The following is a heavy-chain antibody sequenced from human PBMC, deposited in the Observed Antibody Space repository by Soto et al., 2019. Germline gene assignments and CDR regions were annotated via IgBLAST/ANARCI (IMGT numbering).Heavy chain of an antibody. V-gene: IGHV4-59*01. CDR3: AKFFDYGDYRIDF. CDR1: GGSISSYY. J-gene: IGHJ4*02. D-gene: IGHD4-17*01. Sequence: SETLSLTCTVSGGSISSYYWSWIRQPPGKGLEWIGYIYYSGSTNYNPSLKSRVTISVDTSKNQFSLKLSSVTAADTAVYYCAKFFDYGDYRIDFWGQGTLVTVSS. CDR2: IYYSGST.